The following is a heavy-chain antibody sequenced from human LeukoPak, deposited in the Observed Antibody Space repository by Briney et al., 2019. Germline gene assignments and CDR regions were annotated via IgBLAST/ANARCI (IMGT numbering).Heavy chain of an antibody. CDR1: GFTFSSYG. D-gene: IGHD2-15*01. CDR2: ISYDGSNK. V-gene: IGHV3-30*03. CDR3: AREAEGGGNFDY. Sequence: PGGSLRLSCAASGFTFSSYGMHWVRQAPGKGLEWVAVISYDGSNKYYADSVKGRFTISRDNSKNTLYLQMNSLRVEDTAVYYCAREAEGGGNFDYWGQGTLVTVSS. J-gene: IGHJ4*02.